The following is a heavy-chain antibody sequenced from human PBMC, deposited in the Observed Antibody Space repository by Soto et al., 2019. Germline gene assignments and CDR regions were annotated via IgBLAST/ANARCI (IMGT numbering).Heavy chain of an antibody. CDR3: ARHPSDFWFDP. CDR2: IYYSGST. J-gene: IGHJ5*02. V-gene: IGHV4-39*01. CDR1: GDSISSSSYF. Sequence: PSETLSLTCSVSGDSISSSSYFWGWIRQPPGKGLEWIGSIYYSGSTYYNPSLKSRVTVSVDTSKNQFSLKLSSVTAADTAVYYCARHPSDFWFDPWGQGTLVTVS. D-gene: IGHD2-21*02.